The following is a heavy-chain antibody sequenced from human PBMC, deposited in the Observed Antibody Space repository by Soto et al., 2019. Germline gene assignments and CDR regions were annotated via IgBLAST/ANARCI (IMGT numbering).Heavy chain of an antibody. D-gene: IGHD3-22*01. Sequence: QVQLVQSGAEVKKPGSSVKVSCKASGGTFRSYTISWVRQAPGQGLEWRGRIIPILGIANYAQKFQGRVTITADKSTSTAYMERSSLRSEDTAVYYCARVPYYYDRSGHSLAYWGQGTLVTVSS. J-gene: IGHJ4*02. CDR2: IIPILGIA. V-gene: IGHV1-69*02. CDR1: GGTFRSYT. CDR3: ARVPYYYDRSGHSLAY.